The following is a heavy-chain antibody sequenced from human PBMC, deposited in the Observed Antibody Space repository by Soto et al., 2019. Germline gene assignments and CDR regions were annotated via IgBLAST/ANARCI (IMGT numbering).Heavy chain of an antibody. D-gene: IGHD4-17*01. CDR3: ARSYGDSPNWFDP. CDR1: GGSISSGGYY. CDR2: IYYSGST. J-gene: IGHJ5*02. V-gene: IGHV4-31*03. Sequence: SETLSLTCTVSGGSISSGGYYWSWIRQHPGKGLKWIGYIYYSGSTYYNPSLKSRVTISVDTSKNQFSLKLSSVTAADTAVYYCARSYGDSPNWFDPWGEGTLVTVSS.